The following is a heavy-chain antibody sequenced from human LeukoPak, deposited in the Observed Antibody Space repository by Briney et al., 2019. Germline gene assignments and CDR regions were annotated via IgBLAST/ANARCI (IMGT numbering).Heavy chain of an antibody. J-gene: IGHJ4*02. V-gene: IGHV4-4*02. CDR3: ARGYCSGGSCYSVPIDY. D-gene: IGHD2-15*01. CDR2: IYHSGST. Sequence: PSETLSLTCAVSGGSISSSNWWSWVRQPPGKGLEWIGEIYHSGSTNYNPSLKSRVTISVDKSKNQFSLKLSSVTAADTAVYYCARGYCSGGSCYSVPIDYWGQGTLVTVSS. CDR1: GGSISSSNW.